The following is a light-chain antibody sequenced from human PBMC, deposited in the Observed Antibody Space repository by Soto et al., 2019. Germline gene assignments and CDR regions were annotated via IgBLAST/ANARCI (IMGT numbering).Light chain of an antibody. J-gene: IGKJ2*01. CDR3: MQGTQFPHT. Sequence: DIVLTQTPLSSPVTLGQSASISCRSSQSLVDSDGYTYLSWLHQRPGQPPRLLIYKVSSRFPGVPDRVSGSGAVTDFTLKISRVEAEDVGVYYCMQGTQFPHTFGQGTKLEIK. V-gene: IGKV2-24*01. CDR1: QSLVDSDGYTY. CDR2: KVS.